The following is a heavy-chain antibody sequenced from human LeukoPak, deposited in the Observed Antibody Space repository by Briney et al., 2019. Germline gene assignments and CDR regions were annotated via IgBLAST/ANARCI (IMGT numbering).Heavy chain of an antibody. J-gene: IGHJ4*02. CDR3: ARETVPAAKGGPPDY. CDR1: GFTFSSYG. D-gene: IGHD2-2*01. V-gene: IGHV3-30*03. Sequence: PGRSLRLSCAASGFTFSSYGMLWVRQAPGKGLEWVAVISYDGSNKYYADSVKGRFTISRDNAKNSLYLQMNSLRAEDTAVYYCARETVPAAKGGPPDYWGQGTLVTVSS. CDR2: ISYDGSNK.